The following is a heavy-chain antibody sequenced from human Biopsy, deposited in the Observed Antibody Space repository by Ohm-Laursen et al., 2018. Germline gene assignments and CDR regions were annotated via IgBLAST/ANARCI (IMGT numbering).Heavy chain of an antibody. CDR2: ITVSGASV. V-gene: IGHV3-11*01. D-gene: IGHD1-20*01. Sequence: SLRLSFAASGFIFSDYYMSWVRQAPGKGVEWVSYITVSGASVYYTDSVKGRFTISRDNAKNSPYLQMNSLRAEDTAVYFCAISNPASNYKWNDQDEPLDFWGQGTMVTVSS. CDR1: GFIFSDYY. CDR3: AISNPASNYKWNDQDEPLDF. J-gene: IGHJ3*01.